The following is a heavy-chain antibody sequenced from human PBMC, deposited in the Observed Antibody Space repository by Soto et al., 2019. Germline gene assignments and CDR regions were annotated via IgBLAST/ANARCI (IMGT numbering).Heavy chain of an antibody. CDR3: ARGDGGLWFGELRLCNWFDP. J-gene: IGHJ5*02. D-gene: IGHD3-10*01. Sequence: SETLSLTCAVYCGSFSGYYWSWIRQPPGKGLEWIGEINHSGSTNYNPSLKSRVTISVDTSKNQFSLKLSSVTAADTAVYYCARGDGGLWFGELRLCNWFDPWGQGTLVTVSS. CDR2: INHSGST. CDR1: CGSFSGYY. V-gene: IGHV4-34*01.